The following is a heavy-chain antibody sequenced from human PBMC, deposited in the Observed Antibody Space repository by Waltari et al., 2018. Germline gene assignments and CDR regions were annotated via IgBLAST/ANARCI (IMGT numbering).Heavy chain of an antibody. CDR3: ARDLINGYQLLSD. CDR1: GFTFSSYS. CDR2: ISSSSTI. J-gene: IGHJ4*02. V-gene: IGHV3-48*04. D-gene: IGHD2-2*01. Sequence: EVQLVESGGGLVQPGGSLRLSCAASGFTFSSYSMNWVRQAPGKGLEWVSYISSSSTIYYADSVKGRFTISRDNAKNSLYLQMNSLRAEDTAVYYCARDLINGYQLLSDWGQGTLVTVSS.